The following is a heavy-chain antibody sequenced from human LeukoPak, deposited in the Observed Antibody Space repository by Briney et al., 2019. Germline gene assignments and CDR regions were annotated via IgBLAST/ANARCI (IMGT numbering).Heavy chain of an antibody. D-gene: IGHD6-13*01. CDR2: IYYSGIT. J-gene: IGHJ6*02. CDR1: DGSISSYS. V-gene: IGHV4-59*12. Sequence: SETLSLTCTVSDGSISSYSWSWIRQPPGRGLEWIAYIYYSGITNYNPSLKSRVTISVDTSKNQFSLKLSSVTAADTAVYYCARDVGSSSWSYYGMDVWGQGTTVTVSS. CDR3: ARDVGSSSWSYYGMDV.